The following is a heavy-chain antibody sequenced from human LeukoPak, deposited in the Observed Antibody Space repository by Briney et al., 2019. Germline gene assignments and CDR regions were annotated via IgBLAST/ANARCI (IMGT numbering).Heavy chain of an antibody. CDR3: ARSAVVVAATPYYYYGVDV. V-gene: IGHV4-34*01. CDR1: GGSFSGYY. J-gene: IGHJ6*02. CDR2: INHSGST. Sequence: PSETLSLTCAVYGGSFSGYYWSWIRQPPGKGLEWIGEINHSGSTNYNPSLKSRVTISVDTSKNQFSLKLSSVTAADTAVYYCARSAVVVAATPYYYYGVDVWGQGTTVTVSS. D-gene: IGHD2-15*01.